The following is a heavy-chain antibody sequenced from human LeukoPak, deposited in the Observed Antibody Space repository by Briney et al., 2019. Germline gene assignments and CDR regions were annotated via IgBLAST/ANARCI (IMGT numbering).Heavy chain of an antibody. J-gene: IGHJ5*02. Sequence: SETLSLTCSVSGGSIISSSYYWGWIRQPPGKGLEWIGNVYYSGSTNYKSSLKSRVTISVDTSKNQFSLKLSSVTPADTAVYYCARGGYYGSGNDFRFDPWGQGTLVTVSS. V-gene: IGHV4-61*05. CDR1: GGSIISSSYY. CDR3: ARGGYYGSGNDFRFDP. D-gene: IGHD3-10*01. CDR2: VYYSGST.